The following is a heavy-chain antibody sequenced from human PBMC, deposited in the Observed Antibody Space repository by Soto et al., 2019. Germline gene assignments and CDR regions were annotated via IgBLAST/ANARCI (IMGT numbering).Heavy chain of an antibody. CDR2: ISGSGGST. CDR3: AKGYDFWSGYYIGSRCYFDY. V-gene: IGHV3-23*01. Sequence: GGSLRLSCAASGFTFSSYAMSWVRQAPGKGLEWVSAISGSGGSTYYADSVKGRFTISRDNSKNTLYLQMNSLRAEDTAVYYCAKGYDFWSGYYIGSRCYFDYWGQGTLVTVSS. CDR1: GFTFSSYA. J-gene: IGHJ4*02. D-gene: IGHD3-3*01.